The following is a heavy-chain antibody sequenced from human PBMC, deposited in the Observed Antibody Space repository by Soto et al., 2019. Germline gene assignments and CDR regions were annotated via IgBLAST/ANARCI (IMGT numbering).Heavy chain of an antibody. V-gene: IGHV1-18*01. J-gene: IGHJ6*03. CDR1: GYTFTSYG. Sequence: QVQLVQSGAEVKKPGASVKVSCKASGYTFTSYGISWVRQAPGQGLEWMGWISAYNGNTNYAQKLQGRVTMTTDTSTSTAYMELRSLRYDDTAVYYCARDYSVATHSQFNLPDYYYYMDVWGKGTTVTVSS. CDR2: ISAYNGNT. CDR3: ARDYSVATHSQFNLPDYYYYMDV. D-gene: IGHD5-12*01.